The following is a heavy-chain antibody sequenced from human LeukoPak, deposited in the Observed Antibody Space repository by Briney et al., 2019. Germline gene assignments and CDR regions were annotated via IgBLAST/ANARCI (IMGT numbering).Heavy chain of an antibody. CDR3: ASGAVAGAFDI. J-gene: IGHJ3*02. D-gene: IGHD6-19*01. CDR2: IIPIFGTA. Sequence: EASVKVSCKASGYTFTSYAISWVRQAPGQGLEWMGGIIPIFGTANYAQKFQGRVTITADESTSTAYMELSSLRSEDTAVYYCASGAVAGAFDIWGQGTMVTVSS. CDR1: GYTFTSYA. V-gene: IGHV1-69*13.